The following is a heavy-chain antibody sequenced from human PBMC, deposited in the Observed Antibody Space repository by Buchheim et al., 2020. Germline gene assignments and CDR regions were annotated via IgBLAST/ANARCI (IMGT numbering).Heavy chain of an antibody. Sequence: QVQLQQWGAGLLKPSETLSLTCAVYGGSFSGYYWSWIRQPPGKGLEWIGEINHSGSTNYNPSLKSRVTISVDKSKNQFSMKLSSVTAADTAVYYCARGPSPPYGDYRPDPWGQGTL. D-gene: IGHD4-17*01. CDR3: ARGPSPPYGDYRPDP. V-gene: IGHV4-34*01. CDR1: GGSFSGYY. CDR2: INHSGST. J-gene: IGHJ5*02.